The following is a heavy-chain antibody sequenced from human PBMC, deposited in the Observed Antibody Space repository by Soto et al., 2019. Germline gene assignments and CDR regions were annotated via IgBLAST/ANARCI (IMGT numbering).Heavy chain of an antibody. V-gene: IGHV3-30*18. Sequence: QVQLVESGGGVVQPGRSLRLSCAASGFTFSSYGMHWVRQAPGKGLEWVAVISYDGSNKYYADSVKGRFTISRDNSKNTLYLQMNSLRAEDTAVYYCAKDRGAARPYYYYYGMDVW. CDR2: ISYDGSNK. CDR1: GFTFSSYG. D-gene: IGHD6-6*01. J-gene: IGHJ6*01. CDR3: AKDRGAARPYYYYYGMDV.